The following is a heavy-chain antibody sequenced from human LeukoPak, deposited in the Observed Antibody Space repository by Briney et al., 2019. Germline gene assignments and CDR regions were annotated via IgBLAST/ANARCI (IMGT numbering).Heavy chain of an antibody. J-gene: IGHJ4*02. V-gene: IGHV3-7*01. D-gene: IGHD1-26*01. CDR1: AFTFSNYW. CDR3: ATGIVGAT. CDR2: IKQDGSEK. Sequence: GGSLRLSCAASAFTFSNYWMNWVRQAPGKGLEWVANIKQDGSEKEYVDSVKGRFTISKDKTKKSLYMQMKSLRAEDTAVYYCATGIVGATWGQGTLVTVYS.